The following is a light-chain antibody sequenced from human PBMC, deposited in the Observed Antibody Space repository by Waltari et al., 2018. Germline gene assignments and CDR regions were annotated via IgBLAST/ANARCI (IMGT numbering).Light chain of an antibody. CDR2: EVN. V-gene: IGLV2-23*02. Sequence: QSALTQPASVSGSPGQSITISCTVPSRDIASYDLVSWYQQYPGKAPKLMIYEVNKRPSGLSDRFSGSKSGNTASLTISGLQAEDEADYYCCSYAGRVVFGGGTKLTVL. J-gene: IGLJ2*01. CDR3: CSYAGRVV. CDR1: SRDIASYDL.